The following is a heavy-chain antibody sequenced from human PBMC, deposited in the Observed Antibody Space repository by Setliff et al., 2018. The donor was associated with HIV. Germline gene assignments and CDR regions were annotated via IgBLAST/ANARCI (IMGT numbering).Heavy chain of an antibody. Sequence: GGSLRLTCTASRSTFSTYAMNWVRQAPGKGLEWIADISGSGGSTSYTDSVKGLFTISRDNSEDSLYVQINSLRVDDTAVYYFAKANPCSSGWAGFDYWGQGTLVTVSS. D-gene: IGHD6-19*01. CDR1: RSTFSTYA. CDR2: ISGSGGST. J-gene: IGHJ4*02. CDR3: AKANPCSSGWAGFDY. V-gene: IGHV3-23*01.